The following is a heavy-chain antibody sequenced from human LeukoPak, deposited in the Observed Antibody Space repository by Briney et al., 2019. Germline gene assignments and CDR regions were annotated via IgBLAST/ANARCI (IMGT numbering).Heavy chain of an antibody. CDR1: GFTFSSYS. J-gene: IGHJ4*02. D-gene: IGHD3-22*01. V-gene: IGHV3-48*01. Sequence: PGGSLRLSCAASGFTFSSYSMNWVRQAPGKGLEWVSYISSSSSTIYYADSVKGRFTISRDNAKNSLYLQMNSLRAEDTAVYYCARDGDYYDSSGYSLFDYWGQGTLVTVSS. CDR3: ARDGDYYDSSGYSLFDY. CDR2: ISSSSSTI.